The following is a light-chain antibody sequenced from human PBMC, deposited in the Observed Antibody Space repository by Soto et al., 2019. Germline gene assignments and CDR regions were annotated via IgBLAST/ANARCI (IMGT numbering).Light chain of an antibody. CDR3: SSYTSNSTVK. V-gene: IGLV2-14*01. CDR2: DVS. CDR1: SGDVGLYNY. J-gene: IGLJ2*01. Sequence: QSALTQPASVSGSPGQSITISCTGTSGDVGLYNYVSWYQHHPGKAPKLMIYDVSDRPSGVSNRFSGSKSGNTASLTISGLQAEDEGDYYCSSYTSNSTVKFGGGTKLTVL.